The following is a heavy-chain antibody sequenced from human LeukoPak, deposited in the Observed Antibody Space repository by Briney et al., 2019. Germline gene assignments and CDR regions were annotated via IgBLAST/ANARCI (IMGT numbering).Heavy chain of an antibody. CDR1: GGSISSYY. V-gene: IGHV4-59*08. CDR2: IYYSGST. J-gene: IGHJ4*02. Sequence: SETLSLTCAVYGGSISSYYWSWIRQPPGKGLEWIGYIYYSGSTNYNPSLKSRVTISVDTSKNQFSLKLSSVTAADTAVYYCARHEPSLTTVVTASIDYWGQGTLVTVSS. D-gene: IGHD4-23*01. CDR3: ARHEPSLTTVVTASIDY.